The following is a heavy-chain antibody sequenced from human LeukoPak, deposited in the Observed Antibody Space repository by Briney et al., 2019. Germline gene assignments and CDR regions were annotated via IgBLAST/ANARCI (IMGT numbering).Heavy chain of an antibody. CDR1: GFTFSSYA. D-gene: IGHD2-15*01. V-gene: IGHV3-23*01. Sequence: PGGSLRLSCAASGFTFSSYAMTWVRQAPGKGLEWVSSISGTGGSTFYADSVKGRFTISRDNSKNTLYLQMNSLRAEDTATYYCAKERVAYCSAGSCYGSDKLFPADYWGQGTLVTVSS. J-gene: IGHJ4*02. CDR3: AKERVAYCSAGSCYGSDKLFPADY. CDR2: ISGTGGST.